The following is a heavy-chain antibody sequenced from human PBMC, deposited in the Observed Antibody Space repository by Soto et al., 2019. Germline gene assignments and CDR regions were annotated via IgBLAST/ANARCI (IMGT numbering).Heavy chain of an antibody. J-gene: IGHJ5*02. V-gene: IGHV5-51*01. Sequence: GESLKISCKASGYSITSDWVGWVRQMPGKGLEWMGIIYPRDSDTRYSPSFEGQVTISADKTTNTAYLQWSSLKASDTAIYYCVRHHIVATPRGWFDPWGQGTLVTVSS. CDR3: VRHHIVATPRGWFDP. CDR2: IYPRDSDT. D-gene: IGHD5-12*01. CDR1: GYSITSDW.